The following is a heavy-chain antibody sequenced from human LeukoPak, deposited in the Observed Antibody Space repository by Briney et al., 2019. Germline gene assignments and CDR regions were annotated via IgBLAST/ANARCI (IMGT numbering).Heavy chain of an antibody. CDR2: ISSSSSYI. J-gene: IGHJ4*02. Sequence: GGSLRLSCAASGFTFSNYSMNWVRPDPGKGLEWVSSISSSSSYIYYADSVKGRFTISRDNAKHSLYLQMNSLRAEDTAVYYCARLGIFDYWGQGTLVTVSS. CDR3: ARLGIFDY. CDR1: GFTFSNYS. V-gene: IGHV3-21*01. D-gene: IGHD7-27*01.